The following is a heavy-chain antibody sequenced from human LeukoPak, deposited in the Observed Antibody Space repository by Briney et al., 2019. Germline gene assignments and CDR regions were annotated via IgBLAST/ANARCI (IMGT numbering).Heavy chain of an antibody. CDR2: INTNTGNP. Sequence: ASVTVSFTASGYTFTSYDMNWVRQAPGQGLEWMGWINTNTGNPTYAQGFTGRFVFSLDTSVSTAYLQISSLKAEDTAVYYCARERYYGSGSYWTIWGQGTMVTVSS. CDR3: ARERYYGSGSYWTI. D-gene: IGHD3-10*01. V-gene: IGHV7-4-1*02. CDR1: GYTFTSYD. J-gene: IGHJ3*02.